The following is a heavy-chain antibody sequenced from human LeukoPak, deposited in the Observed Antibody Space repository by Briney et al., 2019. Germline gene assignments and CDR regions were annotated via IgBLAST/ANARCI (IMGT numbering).Heavy chain of an antibody. CDR3: AREGTYYGSETYYYYGMDV. CDR2: ISSSSTYI. CDR1: GFTFTNYS. Sequence: PGGSLRLSCAASGFTFTNYSMNWVRQAPGKGLECVSSISSSSTYIYHADSVRGRFTISRDNAKNSLYLQMSSLRAEDTALYYCAREGTYYGSETYYYYGMDVWGQGTTVTVSS. J-gene: IGHJ6*02. D-gene: IGHD3-10*01. V-gene: IGHV3-21*01.